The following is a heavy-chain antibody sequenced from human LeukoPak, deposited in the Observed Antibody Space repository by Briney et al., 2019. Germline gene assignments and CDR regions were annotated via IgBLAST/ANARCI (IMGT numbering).Heavy chain of an antibody. CDR3: AKGDDYGDYSWFDP. CDR2: ISGSGGST. Sequence: GGSLRLSCAASGFTFSSYAMSWVRQAPGKGLEWVSAISGSGGSTYCADSVKGRFTISRDNSKNTLYLQMNSLRAEDTAVYYCAKGDDYGDYSWFDPWGQGTLVTVSS. CDR1: GFTFSSYA. J-gene: IGHJ5*02. V-gene: IGHV3-23*01. D-gene: IGHD4-17*01.